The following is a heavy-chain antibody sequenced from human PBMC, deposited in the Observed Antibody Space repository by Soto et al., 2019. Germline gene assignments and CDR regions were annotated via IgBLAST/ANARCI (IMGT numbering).Heavy chain of an antibody. CDR1: GGTFSSYA. D-gene: IGHD6-6*01. Sequence: QVQLVQSGAEVKKPGSSVKVSCKASGGTFSSYAISWVRQAPGQGLEWMGGIIPIFGTANYAQKFQGRVTITADESTSTAYMELSSLRSEDTAVYYCARGIAARPGYYYYGIDVWGQGTTVTVSS. CDR3: ARGIAARPGYYYYGIDV. J-gene: IGHJ6*02. V-gene: IGHV1-69*01. CDR2: IIPIFGTA.